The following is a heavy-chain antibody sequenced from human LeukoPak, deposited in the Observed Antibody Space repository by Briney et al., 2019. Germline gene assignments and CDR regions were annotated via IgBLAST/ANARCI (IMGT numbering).Heavy chain of an antibody. Sequence: PGGSLRLSCAASGFSSSNYWMTWIRQAPGKGLEWVVTIKGDGSDKRYVDSVKGRFTISRDDVKNSLYLQLNNLRAEDTAIYYCARAQWGYPFDVWGQGTRVTVSS. CDR2: IKGDGSDK. D-gene: IGHD5-18*01. CDR3: ARAQWGYPFDV. CDR1: GFSSSNYW. J-gene: IGHJ3*01. V-gene: IGHV3-7*03.